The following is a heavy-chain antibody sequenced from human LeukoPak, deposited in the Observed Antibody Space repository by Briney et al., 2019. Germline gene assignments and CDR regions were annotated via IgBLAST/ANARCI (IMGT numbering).Heavy chain of an antibody. CDR2: IKQDGSEK. CDR3: ARGLRRGQVVAELYWFDP. CDR1: GFTFSSYW. D-gene: IGHD2-15*01. Sequence: GGSLRLSCAASGFTFSSYWMSWVRQAPGKGLEWVANIKQDGSEKYYVDSVKGRFTISRDNAKNSLYLQMNSLRAEDTAVYYCARGLRRGQVVAELYWFDPWGQGTLVTVSS. V-gene: IGHV3-7*03. J-gene: IGHJ5*02.